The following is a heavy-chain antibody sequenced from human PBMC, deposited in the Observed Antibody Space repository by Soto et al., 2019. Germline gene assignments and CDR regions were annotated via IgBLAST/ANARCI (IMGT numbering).Heavy chain of an antibody. D-gene: IGHD6-19*01. CDR2: MYYSGST. CDR3: ASPNPPLYGSCWEKYFDY. V-gene: IGHV4-39*01. J-gene: IGHJ4*02. Sequence: SETLSLTCTVSGGSISSSSYYWGWIRQPPGKGLEWIGSMYYSGSTYYNPSLKGRVTMSVDTSKNQFSLKLSSVTAADTAVYYCASPNPPLYGSCWEKYFDYWGQGNLVTVSS. CDR1: GGSISSSSYY.